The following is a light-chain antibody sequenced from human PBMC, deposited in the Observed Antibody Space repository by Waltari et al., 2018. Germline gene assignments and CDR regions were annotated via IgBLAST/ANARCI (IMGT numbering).Light chain of an antibody. Sequence: QSVLTQSPSASGTPGQRVTISCSGSSSNIGSNYVYWYQQLPGTAPKLLIYRNNQRPSGGPDRFSGSKSGTSASLAISGLRSEDEADYYCAAWDDSLSGVVFGGGTKLTVL. J-gene: IGLJ2*01. V-gene: IGLV1-47*01. CDR3: AAWDDSLSGVV. CDR2: RNN. CDR1: SSNIGSNY.